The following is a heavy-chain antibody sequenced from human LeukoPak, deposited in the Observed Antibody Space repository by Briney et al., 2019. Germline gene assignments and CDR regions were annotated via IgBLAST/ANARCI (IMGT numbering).Heavy chain of an antibody. V-gene: IGHV3-7*01. Sequence: GGSLRLSCAGSGCIFRDYWLTWVRQAPGKGLQWVANINPDGSDKNYVDSLKGRFTIFRDNAKNLLFLQMNSLRVEDTAVYYCAGPPQAGPFDYWGQGTLVTVSS. CDR3: AGPPQAGPFDY. D-gene: IGHD6-19*01. CDR1: GCIFRDYW. J-gene: IGHJ4*02. CDR2: INPDGSDK.